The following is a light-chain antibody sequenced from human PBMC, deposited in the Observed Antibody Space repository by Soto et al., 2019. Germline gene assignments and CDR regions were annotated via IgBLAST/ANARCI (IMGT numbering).Light chain of an antibody. Sequence: EIVLTQSPGTLSLSPGERATLSCRASQSVSSSYFAWYQQRFGQAPRLLIYGASSRATGIPDRFSGSGSGTDFTLAISRLEPEDFAVYYSQQYGSSSWTFGQGTKV. V-gene: IGKV3-20*01. CDR3: QQYGSSSWT. CDR2: GAS. J-gene: IGKJ1*01. CDR1: QSVSSSY.